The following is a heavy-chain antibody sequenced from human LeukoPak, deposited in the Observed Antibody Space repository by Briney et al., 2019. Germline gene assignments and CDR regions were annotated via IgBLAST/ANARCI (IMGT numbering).Heavy chain of an antibody. V-gene: IGHV6-1*01. CDR3: AYSSGWLGKYYYYYYGMDV. CDR1: GDSVSSNSAA. Sequence: SQTLSLTCAISGDSVSSNSAAWNWIRQSPSRGLEWLGRTYYRFKWYNDYAVSVKSRITINPDTSKNQFSLQLNSVTPEDTAVYYCAYSSGWLGKYYYYYYGMDVWGQGTTVTVSS. CDR2: TYYRFKWYN. J-gene: IGHJ6*02. D-gene: IGHD6-19*01.